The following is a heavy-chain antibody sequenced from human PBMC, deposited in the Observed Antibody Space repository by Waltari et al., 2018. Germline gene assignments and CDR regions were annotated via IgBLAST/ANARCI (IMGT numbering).Heavy chain of an antibody. D-gene: IGHD1-26*01. Sequence: EVQLVESGGGLVQPGGSLRLSCAASGFPFSSYSMNWVRQAPGKGLEWVSYISSSSTIYYADSVKGRFTISRDNAKNSLYLQMNSLRAEDTAVYYCAREIGIGAFDIWGQGTMVTVSS. CDR2: ISSSSTI. CDR1: GFPFSSYS. J-gene: IGHJ3*02. V-gene: IGHV3-48*04. CDR3: AREIGIGAFDI.